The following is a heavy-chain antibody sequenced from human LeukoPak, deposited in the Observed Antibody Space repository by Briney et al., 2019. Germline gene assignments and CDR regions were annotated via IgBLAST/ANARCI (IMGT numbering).Heavy chain of an antibody. CDR1: GFTFSSYA. D-gene: IGHD6-19*01. Sequence: PGGSLRLSCAASGFTFSSYAMSWVRQAPGRGLEWVSVFSGSGGNTYYADSVKGRFTISRDNSKNTLYLQMNSLRAEDTAVYYCAKDSQGIAVAGPFDYWGQGTLVTVSS. CDR3: AKDSQGIAVAGPFDY. V-gene: IGHV3-23*01. J-gene: IGHJ4*02. CDR2: FSGSGGNT.